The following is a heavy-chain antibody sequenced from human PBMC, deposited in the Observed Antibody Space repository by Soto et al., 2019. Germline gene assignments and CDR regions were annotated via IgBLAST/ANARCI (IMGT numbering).Heavy chain of an antibody. J-gene: IGHJ4*02. CDR2: VSSDGSNK. CDR3: ARGAITVLRGVDY. D-gene: IGHD3-10*01. CDR1: GFTFNTYA. Sequence: QVHLEESGGGVVHPGRSLRLSCAASGFTFNTYAVHWVRQAPGKGLEWVAVVSSDGSNKYYSDSVKGRFSISRDNSNYTLSLQMNSLRTEDTAVYYCARGAITVLRGVDYWGRGTLVNVSS. V-gene: IGHV3-30*04.